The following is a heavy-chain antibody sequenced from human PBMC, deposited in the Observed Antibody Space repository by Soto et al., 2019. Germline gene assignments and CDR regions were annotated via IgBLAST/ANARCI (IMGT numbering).Heavy chain of an antibody. CDR3: ARGPYYDLIWNYYYMDV. D-gene: IGHD3-16*01. CDR2: IYYSGST. J-gene: IGHJ6*03. CDR1: GGSISGHY. V-gene: IGHV4-59*08. Sequence: QVQLQESGPGLVKPSETLSLTCSVSGGSISGHYWSWVPQTPGKGLEWIGYIYYSGSTNYNPSLKSRVTISVDTSKNQFSLRLTSVTAADTAVYYCARGPYYDLIWNYYYMDVWGKGTTVTVSS.